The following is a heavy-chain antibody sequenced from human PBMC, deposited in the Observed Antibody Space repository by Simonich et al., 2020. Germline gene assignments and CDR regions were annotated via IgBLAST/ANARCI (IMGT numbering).Heavy chain of an antibody. CDR2: INPNSGGT. CDR1: GYTFTGYY. CDR3: ARVSGGTAMVASTFDI. V-gene: IGHV1-2*02. D-gene: IGHD5-18*01. J-gene: IGHJ3*02. Sequence: QVQLVQSGAEVKKPGASVKVSCKASGYTFTGYYMHWVRQAPGQGLEVMGWINPNSGGTNYAKKVQGRVNMTRETSISTAYMELSRLRSDDTAVYYCARVSGGTAMVASTFDIWGQGTMVTVSS.